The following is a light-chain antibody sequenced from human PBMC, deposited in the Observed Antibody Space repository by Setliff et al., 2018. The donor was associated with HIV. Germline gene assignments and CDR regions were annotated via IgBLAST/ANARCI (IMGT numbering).Light chain of an antibody. CDR3: FSYAGSYLYV. CDR1: TSDIGNFNL. J-gene: IGLJ1*01. CDR2: EVS. Sequence: QSVLTQPASVSGSPGQSITISCTGTTSDIGNFNLVSWYQQHPGKAPKLMICEVSKRPSGVSDRFSGSKSANTASLTISGLQAEDEADYYCFSYAGSYLYVFGTGTKGTVL. V-gene: IGLV2-23*02.